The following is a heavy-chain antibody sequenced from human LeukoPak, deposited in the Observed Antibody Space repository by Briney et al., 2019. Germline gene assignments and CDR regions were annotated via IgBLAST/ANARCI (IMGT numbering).Heavy chain of an antibody. CDR1: GYTFTSYD. D-gene: IGHD3-10*01. CDR2: MNPNSGNT. J-gene: IGHJ6*02. Sequence: ASVKVSCKASGYTFTSYDINWVRQATGQGLEWMGWMNPNSGNTGSAQKFQGRVTMTRNTSISTAYMELSSLRSEDTAVYYCATGGPYDSVLRPSSVWGQGTTVTVSS. V-gene: IGHV1-8*01. CDR3: ATGGPYDSVLRPSSV.